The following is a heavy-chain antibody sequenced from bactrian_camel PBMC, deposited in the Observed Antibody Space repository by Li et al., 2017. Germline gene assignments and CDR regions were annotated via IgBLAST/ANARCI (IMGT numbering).Heavy chain of an antibody. CDR2: FASDGSA. V-gene: IGHV3S53*01. J-gene: IGHJ6*01. CDR1: GYIYNIGC. Sequence: HVQLVESGGGSVQAGGSLRLSCAASGYIYNIGCMGWFRQAPGKEREGVASFASDGSAVYADSVKGRFTISQDNAKNTVYLQMNSLKPDDTAVYYCVRQGMGYWGQGTQVTVS. CDR3: VRQGMGY.